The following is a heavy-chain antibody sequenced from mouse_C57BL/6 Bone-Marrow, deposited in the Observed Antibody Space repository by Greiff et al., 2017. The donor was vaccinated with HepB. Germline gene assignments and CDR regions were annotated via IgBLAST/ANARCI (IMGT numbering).Heavy chain of an antibody. V-gene: IGHV1-55*01. CDR2: IYPGSGST. Sequence: QVQLKQPGAELVKPGASVEMSCKASGYTFTSYWITWVKQRPGQGLEWIGDIYPGSGSTNYNEKFKSKATLTVDTSSSTAYMQLSSLTSEDSAVYYCANFYYDYDGWFAYWGQGTLVTVSA. J-gene: IGHJ3*01. D-gene: IGHD2-4*01. CDR3: ANFYYDYDGWFAY. CDR1: GYTFTSYW.